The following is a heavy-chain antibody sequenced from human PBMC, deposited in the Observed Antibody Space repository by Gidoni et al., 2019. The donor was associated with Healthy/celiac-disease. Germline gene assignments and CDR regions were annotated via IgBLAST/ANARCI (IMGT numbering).Heavy chain of an antibody. Sequence: QVQLVESGGGVVQPGRSLRLSCAASGFTFSSYGMHWVRQAPGKGLGWVAVIWYDGSNKYYADSVKGRFTISRDNSKNTLYLQMNSLRAEDTAVYYCAREAGYGKMTYYYYYGMDVWGQGTTVTVSS. V-gene: IGHV3-33*01. J-gene: IGHJ6*02. CDR2: IWYDGSNK. D-gene: IGHD3-10*01. CDR3: AREAGYGKMTYYYYYGMDV. CDR1: GFTFSSYG.